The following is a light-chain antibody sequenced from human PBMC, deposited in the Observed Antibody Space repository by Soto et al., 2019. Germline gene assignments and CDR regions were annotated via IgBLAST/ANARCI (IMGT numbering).Light chain of an antibody. Sequence: QSVLTQPPSASETPGQRVTISCSGSSSNIGTNYVYWYQQLPGTAPKLLIYRSTQRPSGVPDRFSGSKSGTSASLAISGLRSEDGGDYYCAAWDDSLRGWLFGGGTKLTVL. CDR2: RST. CDR1: SSNIGTNY. J-gene: IGLJ3*02. V-gene: IGLV1-47*01. CDR3: AAWDDSLRGWL.